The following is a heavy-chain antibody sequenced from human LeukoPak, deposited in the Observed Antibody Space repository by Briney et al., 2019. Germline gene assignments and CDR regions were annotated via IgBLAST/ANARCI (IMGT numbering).Heavy chain of an antibody. V-gene: IGHV4-34*01. CDR2: INHSVST. D-gene: IGHD5-18*01. Sequence: SETLPLTCAVYGGSFSGYYWSWIRQPPGKGLEWIGEINHSVSTNYNPSLKSRVTISVDASKNQFSLKLSSVTAADTAVYYCASRQLWRAVGFDDWGQRTLVTVSS. CDR3: ASRQLWRAVGFDD. CDR1: GGSFSGYY. J-gene: IGHJ4*02.